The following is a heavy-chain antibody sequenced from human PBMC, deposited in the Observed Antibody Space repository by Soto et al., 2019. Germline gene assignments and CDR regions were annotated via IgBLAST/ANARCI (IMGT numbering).Heavy chain of an antibody. CDR2: INAGNGNT. Sequence: QVQLVQSGAEVKKPGASVKVSCKASGYTFTSYAMHWVRQAPGQRLEWMGWINAGNGNTKYSQKFQGRVTITRDTSASTADMELSSLRSEDRVVYYCASSHVDTAIGAYWGQGTLVTVSS. CDR3: ASSHVDTAIGAY. D-gene: IGHD5-18*01. V-gene: IGHV1-3*01. CDR1: GYTFTSYA. J-gene: IGHJ4*02.